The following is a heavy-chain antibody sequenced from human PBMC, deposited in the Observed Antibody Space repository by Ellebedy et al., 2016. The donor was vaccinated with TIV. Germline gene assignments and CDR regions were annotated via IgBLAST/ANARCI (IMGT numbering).Heavy chain of an antibody. CDR2: IYHNGNT. V-gene: IGHV4-59*08. CDR1: GGSISSYY. Sequence: MPSETLSLTCTVSGGSISSYYWTWIRQPPGKGLEWIGYIYHNGNTNYNPSLKSRVTISADTSKNQFSLKLSSVTAADTAVYYCARQYNYGTSGYYVDYWGQGTLLTVSS. J-gene: IGHJ4*02. D-gene: IGHD3-22*01. CDR3: ARQYNYGTSGYYVDY.